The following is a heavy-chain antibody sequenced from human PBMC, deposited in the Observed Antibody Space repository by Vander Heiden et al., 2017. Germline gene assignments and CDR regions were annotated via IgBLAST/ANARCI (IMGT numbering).Heavy chain of an antibody. CDR3: ARDLGRSLARGAFDI. D-gene: IGHD3-10*01. CDR2: LSVGGDT. Sequence: ETQLLAPGGGLSKPAGSLNGLCAAAGVPCTFNYMALVRQAPGKVSEWVSTLSVGGDTFYATSVKGRFIISRDKARNTLFLQMDSLRADDTAVYYCARDLGRSLARGAFDIWGQGTRVTVSS. V-gene: IGHV3-53*01. J-gene: IGHJ3*02. CDR1: GVPCTFNY.